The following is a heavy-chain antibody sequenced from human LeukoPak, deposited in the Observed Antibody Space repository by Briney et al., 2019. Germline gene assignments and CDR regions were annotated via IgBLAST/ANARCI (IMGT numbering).Heavy chain of an antibody. J-gene: IGHJ6*04. CDR3: ARDSGAAHGMDV. D-gene: IGHD3-10*01. CDR1: GGTFTSYA. CDR2: VIPIFGTA. Sequence: SVKVSCKASGGTFTSYAISWVRQAPGQGLEWMGGVIPIFGTANYAQKFQGRVTITADESTSTAYMELSSLRSEDTAVYYCARDSGAAHGMDVWGKGTTVTVSS. V-gene: IGHV1-69*13.